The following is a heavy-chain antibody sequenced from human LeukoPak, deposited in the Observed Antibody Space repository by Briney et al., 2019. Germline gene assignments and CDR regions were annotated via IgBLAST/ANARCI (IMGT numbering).Heavy chain of an antibody. CDR1: GFTFSASW. Sequence: GGSLRLSCAASGFTFSASWMHWVRRVPGNGLVWVSRISADGSSFSYADSVKGRFTTSRDNAKSAVYLQMNSLRAEDTAVYHCARGYGSSWFYFDYWGRGTPITVSS. CDR3: ARGYGSSWFYFDY. V-gene: IGHV3-74*01. D-gene: IGHD6-13*01. J-gene: IGHJ4*02. CDR2: ISADGSSF.